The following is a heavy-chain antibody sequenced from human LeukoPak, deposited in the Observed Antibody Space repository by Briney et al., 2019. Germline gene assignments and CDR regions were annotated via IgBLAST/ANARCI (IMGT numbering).Heavy chain of an antibody. CDR1: GYTFTSYY. D-gene: IGHD6-6*01. CDR2: INPSGGST. V-gene: IGHV1-46*01. J-gene: IGHJ6*02. CDR3: GREYYQPLGQGGYYYYGIGV. Sequence: GASVTVSCKASGYTFTSYYMHWVRQAPGQGLEWMGIINPSGGSTSYAQTFQGRVTMTRDTSTSTVYMELSSLRSEDTAVYYCGREYYQPLGQGGYYYYGIGVWGQGTTVTVSS.